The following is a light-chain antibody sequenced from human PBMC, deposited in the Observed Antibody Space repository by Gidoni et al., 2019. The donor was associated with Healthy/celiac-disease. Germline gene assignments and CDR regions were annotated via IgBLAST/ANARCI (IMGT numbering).Light chain of an antibody. J-gene: IGKJ3*01. V-gene: IGKV3-20*01. CDR1: QSVSSSY. CDR2: GAS. Sequence: IVLTQSPGTLSLPPGERATLSCRASQSVSSSYLAWYQQKPGQAPRLLIYGASSRATGIPDRFSGSGSGTDFTLTISRLEPEDFAVYYCQQYGSSLFTFXPXTKVDIK. CDR3: QQYGSSLFT.